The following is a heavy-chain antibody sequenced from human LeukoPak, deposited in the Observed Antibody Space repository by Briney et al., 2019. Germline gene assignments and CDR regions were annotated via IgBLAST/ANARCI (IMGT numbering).Heavy chain of an antibody. Sequence: GGSLRLSCAASGFTFSSYAMHWVRQAPGKGLEWVAVISDDGSNKYYADSVKGRFTISRDNSKNTLYLQMNSLRAEDTAVYYCARGGVVVAAPDAFDIWGQGTMVTVSS. J-gene: IGHJ3*02. CDR1: GFTFSSYA. D-gene: IGHD2-15*01. CDR3: ARGGVVVAAPDAFDI. V-gene: IGHV3-30*04. CDR2: ISDDGSNK.